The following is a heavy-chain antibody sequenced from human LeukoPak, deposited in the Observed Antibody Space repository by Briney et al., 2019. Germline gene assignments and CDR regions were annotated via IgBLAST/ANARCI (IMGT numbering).Heavy chain of an antibody. J-gene: IGHJ6*03. CDR3: ASYVEMATIGYMDV. CDR2: ISAYNGNT. V-gene: IGHV1-18*01. Sequence: ASVKVSCKASGYTFTSYGISWVRQAPGQGLEWMGWISAYNGNTNYAQKLQGRVTMTTDTSTSTAYMGLRSLRSDDTAVYYCASYVEMATIGYMDVWGKGTTVTVSS. D-gene: IGHD5-24*01. CDR1: GYTFTSYG.